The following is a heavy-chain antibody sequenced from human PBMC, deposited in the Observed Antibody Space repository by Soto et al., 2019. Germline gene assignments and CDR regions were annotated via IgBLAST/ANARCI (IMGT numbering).Heavy chain of an antibody. CDR3: TREVQPGVRREYDY. V-gene: IGHV3-21*01. CDR1: SFTFGSHT. Sequence: EAHLVDSWGGLVKPGGSLRLSCEASSFTFGSHTINLVRQAPGKGLEWVSSIDSGGSRTFYADTVKGRFTISRDNAKNSLFLQMNSLRAEDTAVYFCTREVQPGVRREYDYWGQGTLVTVSS. D-gene: IGHD1-1*01. CDR2: IDSGGSRT. J-gene: IGHJ4*02.